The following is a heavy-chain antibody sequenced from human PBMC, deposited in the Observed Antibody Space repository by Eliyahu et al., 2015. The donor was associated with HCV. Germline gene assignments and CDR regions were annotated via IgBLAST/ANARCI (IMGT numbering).Heavy chain of an antibody. CDR1: GFTFSSXS. Sequence: EVQLVESGGGLXKPGGSLRLXCAASGFTFSSXSXNWVRQAPGKGXEWVSSISSSSSYIYYADSVKGRFTISRDNAKNSLYLQMNSLRAEDTAVYYCAGRDCSGGSCLDYWGQGTLVTVSS. CDR3: AGRDCSGGSCLDY. J-gene: IGHJ4*02. V-gene: IGHV3-21*01. CDR2: ISSSSSYI. D-gene: IGHD2-15*01.